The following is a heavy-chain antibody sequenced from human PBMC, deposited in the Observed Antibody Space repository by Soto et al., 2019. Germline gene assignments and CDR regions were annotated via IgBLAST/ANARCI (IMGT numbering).Heavy chain of an antibody. CDR3: ASMGYSGYDLDY. CDR2: ISSSSSYI. D-gene: IGHD5-12*01. Sequence: GGSLRLSCAASGFTFSSYSMNWVRQAPGKGLEWVSSISSSSSYIYYADSVKGRFTISRDNAKNSLYLQMNSLRAEDTAVYYCASMGYSGYDLDYWGQGTLVTVSS. CDR1: GFTFSSYS. V-gene: IGHV3-21*01. J-gene: IGHJ4*02.